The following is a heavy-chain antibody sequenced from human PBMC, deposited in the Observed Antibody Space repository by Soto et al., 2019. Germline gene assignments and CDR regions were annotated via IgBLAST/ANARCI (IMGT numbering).Heavy chain of an antibody. CDR2: MYHSGNT. V-gene: IGHV4-38-2*02. Sequence: SETLSLTCTVSGYSINSDDYWGWIRQPPGQGLEWIGYMYHSGNTYYNPSLKGRVTISLDHSRNQFSLRLNSVTAADTAVYFCASSKYDVVAGSVWFDPWGQGTLVTVSS. CDR1: GYSINSDDY. D-gene: IGHD2-21*01. J-gene: IGHJ5*02. CDR3: ASSKYDVVAGSVWFDP.